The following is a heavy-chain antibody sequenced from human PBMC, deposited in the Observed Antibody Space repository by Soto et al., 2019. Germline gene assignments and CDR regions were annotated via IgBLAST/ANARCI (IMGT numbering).Heavy chain of an antibody. CDR3: AGELQGLYYFDY. J-gene: IGHJ4*02. D-gene: IGHD4-4*01. CDR2: INAGNGNT. V-gene: IGHV1-3*01. CDR1: GYTLTFHG. Sequence: GAPVKVSCTASGYTLTFHGISLLRQAPGQSLEWMGWINAGNGNTKYSQKFQGRFTITRETSASTAYMELSSLRSEDTAVYSCAGELQGLYYFDYWGLGTLVTVSS.